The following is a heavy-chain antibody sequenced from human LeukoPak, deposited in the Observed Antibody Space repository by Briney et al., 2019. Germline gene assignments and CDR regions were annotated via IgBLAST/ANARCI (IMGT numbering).Heavy chain of an antibody. V-gene: IGHV3-48*03. CDR1: GFTFSYYE. D-gene: IGHD6-19*01. J-gene: IGHJ4*02. CDR3: ARDGDIAVATAPYYFDY. Sequence: GGSLRLSCAASGFTFSYYEMIWVRQAPGKGLEWVSYITGGSTTKNYADSVKGRFTISRDNAKNSLYLQMNSLRAEDTTIYYCARDGDIAVATAPYYFDYWGQGILVTVSS. CDR2: ITGGSTTK.